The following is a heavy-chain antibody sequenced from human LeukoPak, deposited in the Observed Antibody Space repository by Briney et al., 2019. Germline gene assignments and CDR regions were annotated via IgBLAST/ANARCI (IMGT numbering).Heavy chain of an antibody. CDR2: ISSSSSYI. CDR1: GFTFDDYG. J-gene: IGHJ4*02. D-gene: IGHD3-9*01. Sequence: GGSLRLSCAASGFTFDDYGMSWVRQAPGKGLEWVSSISSSSSYIYYADSVKGRFTISRDNAKNSLYLQMNSLRAEATAVYYCASLYPFDWLSKGFDYWGQGTLVTVSS. CDR3: ASLYPFDWLSKGFDY. V-gene: IGHV3-21*01.